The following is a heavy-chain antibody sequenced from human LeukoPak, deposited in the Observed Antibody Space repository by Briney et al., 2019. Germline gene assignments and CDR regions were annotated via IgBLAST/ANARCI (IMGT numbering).Heavy chain of an antibody. Sequence: ASVKVACKASGYTFTVYYMHWVRQAPGQGLEWMGRINPNSGGTNYAQKFQGRVTMTRDTSISTTYMELRRLNSDDTAVYYCARVSSPLQYNWFDPWGQGTLVTVSS. CDR3: ARVSSPLQYNWFDP. CDR2: INPNSGGT. J-gene: IGHJ5*02. D-gene: IGHD1-14*01. CDR1: GYTFTVYY. V-gene: IGHV1-2*06.